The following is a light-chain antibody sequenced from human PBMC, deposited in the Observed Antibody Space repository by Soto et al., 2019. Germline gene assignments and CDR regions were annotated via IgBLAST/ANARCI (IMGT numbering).Light chain of an antibody. CDR1: SSDVGGYNY. V-gene: IGLV2-14*01. J-gene: IGLJ2*01. CDR2: DVS. Sequence: QSVLTQPASVSGSPGQSITISCTGTSSDVGGYNYVSWYQQHPGKAPKLMIYDVSXRPSGVSNRFSGSKSGNTASLTISGXXXXXXXDYYCSSYTSSSTVVFGGGTKLTVL. CDR3: SSYTSSSTVV.